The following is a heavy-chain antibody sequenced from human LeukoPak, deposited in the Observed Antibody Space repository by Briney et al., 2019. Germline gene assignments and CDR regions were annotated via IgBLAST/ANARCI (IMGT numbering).Heavy chain of an antibody. CDR2: ISSSGSTI. Sequence: GGSLRLSCAASGFTFSVYYMSWIRQAPGEGLEWVSYISSSGSTIYYADSVKGRFTISRDNAKNSLYLQMNSLRAEDTAVYYCARGSVVVAATTEYYYYYGMDVWGQGTTVTVSS. J-gene: IGHJ6*02. V-gene: IGHV3-11*01. D-gene: IGHD2-15*01. CDR3: ARGSVVVAATTEYYYYYGMDV. CDR1: GFTFSVYY.